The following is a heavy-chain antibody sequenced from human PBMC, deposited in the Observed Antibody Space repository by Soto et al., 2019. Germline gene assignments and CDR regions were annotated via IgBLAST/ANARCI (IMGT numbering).Heavy chain of an antibody. D-gene: IGHD6-25*01. CDR2: IWYDGSSK. J-gene: IGHJ3*02. CDR3: SKYSRGQRLPPKSTHI. V-gene: IGHV3-33*06. Sequence: PGGSLRLSCAASGFTFSSYGMHWVRQAPGKGLEWVAVIWYDGSSKYYADSVKGRFTISRDNSKNTLYLQMNSLRAEDTAVYYCSKYSRGQRLPPKSTHIRGQRT. CDR1: GFTFSSYG.